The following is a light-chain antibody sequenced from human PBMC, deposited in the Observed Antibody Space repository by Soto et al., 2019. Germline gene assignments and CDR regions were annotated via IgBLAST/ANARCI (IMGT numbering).Light chain of an antibody. J-gene: IGLJ2*01. CDR3: QSFDSSLSGYVV. V-gene: IGLV1-40*01. Sequence: QSALTQPPSVSGAPGQRVTISCTGSSSNIGAGFGVHWYHQLPGTAPKLLIYSTYNRPSGVPDRFSGSKSGTSASLAITGLQAEDEADYYCQSFDSSLSGYVVFGGGTKLTVL. CDR1: SSNIGAGFG. CDR2: STY.